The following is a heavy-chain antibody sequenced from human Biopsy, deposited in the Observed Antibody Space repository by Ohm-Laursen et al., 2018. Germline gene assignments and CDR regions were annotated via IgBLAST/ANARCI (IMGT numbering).Heavy chain of an antibody. D-gene: IGHD3-10*01. Sequence: GSLRLSCSASGFTFSGYAMSWVRQGPEKGLEWVSVVTGRGRSTYYTDSVKGRFSISRDNSKNTLYLQMNSLRVEDTAVYYCAKGRSGGTGHGNWFDPWGQGTLVIVSS. V-gene: IGHV3-23*01. CDR1: GFTFSGYA. CDR2: VTGRGRST. CDR3: AKGRSGGTGHGNWFDP. J-gene: IGHJ5*02.